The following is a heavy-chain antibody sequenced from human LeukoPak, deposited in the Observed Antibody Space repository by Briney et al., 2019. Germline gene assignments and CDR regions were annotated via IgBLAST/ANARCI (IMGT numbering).Heavy chain of an antibody. CDR1: GFTFSDYY. V-gene: IGHV3-11*01. J-gene: IGHJ6*02. CDR3: ARDCSGGSCYYGMDV. Sequence: GGSLRLSCAASGFTFSDYYMSWIRQAPGKGLEWVSYISSSGSTIHYADSVKGRSTISRDNAKNSLYLQMNSLRAEDTAVYYCARDCSGGSCYYGMDVWGQGTTVTVSS. D-gene: IGHD2-15*01. CDR2: ISSSGSTI.